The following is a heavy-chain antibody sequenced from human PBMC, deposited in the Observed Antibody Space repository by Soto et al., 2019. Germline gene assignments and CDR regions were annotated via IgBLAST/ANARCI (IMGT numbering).Heavy chain of an antibody. D-gene: IGHD5-18*01. CDR1: GGTFSSYA. J-gene: IGHJ4*02. CDR3: ARGTIQLASLSTFDY. V-gene: IGHV1-69*13. CDR2: IIPIFGTA. Sequence: SVKVSCKASGGTFSSYAISWVRQAPGQGLEWMGGIIPIFGTANYAQKFQGRVTITADESTSTAYMELSSLRSEDTAVYYCARGTIQLASLSTFDYWGQGTLVTVSS.